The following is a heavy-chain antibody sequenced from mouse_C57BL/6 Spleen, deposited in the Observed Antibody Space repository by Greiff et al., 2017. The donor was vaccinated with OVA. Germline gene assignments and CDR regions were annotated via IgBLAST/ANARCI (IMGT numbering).Heavy chain of an antibody. V-gene: IGHV1-7*01. Sequence: VQGVESGAELAKPGASVKLSCKASGYTFTSYWMHWVKQRPGQGLEWIGYINPSSGSTKSTQKFKDKATLTADKSSSTAYMQLSSLTYEDSAVDYCVSSQPDLPGGYFDVWGTGTTVTVSS. CDR2: INPSSGST. J-gene: IGHJ1*03. CDR1: GYTFTSYW. CDR3: VSSQPDLPGGYFDV.